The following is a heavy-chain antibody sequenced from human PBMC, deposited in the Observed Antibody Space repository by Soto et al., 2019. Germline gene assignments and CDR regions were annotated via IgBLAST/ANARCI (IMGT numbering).Heavy chain of an antibody. CDR1: GGSISSYY. CDR3: ATIRSITGTTGGDY. CDR2: IYYSGST. D-gene: IGHD1-20*01. J-gene: IGHJ4*02. V-gene: IGHV4-59*01. Sequence: PSETLSLTCTVSGGSISSYYWSWIRQPPGKGLEWIGYIYYSGSTNYNPSLKSRVTISVDTSKNQFSLKLSSVTAADTAVYYCATIRSITGTTGGDYWGQGTLVTVSS.